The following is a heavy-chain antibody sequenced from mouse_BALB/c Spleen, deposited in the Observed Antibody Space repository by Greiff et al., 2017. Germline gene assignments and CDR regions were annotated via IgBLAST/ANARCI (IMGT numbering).Heavy chain of an antibody. V-gene: IGHV1-7*01. CDR1: GYTFTSYW. CDR3: VYGSSYGWFAY. D-gene: IGHD1-1*01. Sequence: VMLVESGAELAKPGASVKMSCKASGYTFTSYWMHWVKQRPGQGLEWIGYINPSTGYTEYNQKFKDKATLTADKSSSTAYMQLSSLTSEDSAVYYCVYGSSYGWFAYWGQGTLVTVSA. CDR2: INPSTGYT. J-gene: IGHJ3*01.